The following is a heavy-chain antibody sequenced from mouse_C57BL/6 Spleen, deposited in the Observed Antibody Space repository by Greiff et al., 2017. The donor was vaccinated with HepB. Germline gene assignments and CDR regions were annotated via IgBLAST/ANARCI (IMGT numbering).Heavy chain of an antibody. D-gene: IGHD2-3*01. CDR2: ISDGGSYT. Sequence: DVMLVESGGGLVKPGGSLKLSCAASGFTFSSYAMSWVRQTPEKRLEWVATISDGGSYTYYPDNVKGRFTISRDNAKNNLYLQMSHLKSEDTAMYYCARDQGRWLLYYAMDYWGQGTSVTVSS. CDR1: GFTFSSYA. V-gene: IGHV5-4*01. J-gene: IGHJ4*01. CDR3: ARDQGRWLLYYAMDY.